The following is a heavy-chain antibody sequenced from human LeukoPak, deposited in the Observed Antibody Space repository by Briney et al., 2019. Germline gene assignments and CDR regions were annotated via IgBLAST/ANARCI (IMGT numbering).Heavy chain of an antibody. CDR1: GYTFTSYY. CDR2: INPSGGST. CDR3: ARADYYDSSGKNTGDY. D-gene: IGHD3-22*01. V-gene: IGHV1-46*01. Sequence: GASVKVSCKASGYTFTSYYMRWVRQAPGQGLEWMGIINPSGGSTSYAQKFQGRVTMTRDTSTSTVYMELSSLRPEDTAAYYCARADYYDSSGKNTGDYWGQGTLVTVSS. J-gene: IGHJ4*02.